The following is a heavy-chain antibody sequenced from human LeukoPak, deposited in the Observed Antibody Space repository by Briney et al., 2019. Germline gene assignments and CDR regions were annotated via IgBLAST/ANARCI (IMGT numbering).Heavy chain of an antibody. CDR1: GFTFSSYS. V-gene: IGHV3-21*01. J-gene: IGHJ3*02. CDR2: ISSSSSYI. CDR3: ARGYYYYSGDDAFDI. D-gene: IGHD3-22*01. Sequence: GGTLRLSCAASGFTFSSYSMNWVRQAPGKGLEWVSSISSSSSYIYYADSVKGRFTVYRDNAKNSLYLQMNSLRAEDTAVYYCARGYYYYSGDDAFDIWGQGTMVTVSS.